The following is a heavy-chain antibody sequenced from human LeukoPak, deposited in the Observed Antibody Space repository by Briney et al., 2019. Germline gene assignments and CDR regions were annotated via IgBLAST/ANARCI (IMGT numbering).Heavy chain of an antibody. V-gene: IGHV4-59*08. CDR1: GGSISTYY. CDR3: ARGNYLTFDF. CDR2: VYHSGTT. Sequence: SETLSLTCTVSGGSISTYYWTWIRQPPGKGLEWIGYVYHSGTTTYNPSLKSRVTISLDTSKNQFSLNLTSVTAADTAMYYCARGNYLTFDFWGQGTLVSVSS. D-gene: IGHD1-7*01. J-gene: IGHJ4*02.